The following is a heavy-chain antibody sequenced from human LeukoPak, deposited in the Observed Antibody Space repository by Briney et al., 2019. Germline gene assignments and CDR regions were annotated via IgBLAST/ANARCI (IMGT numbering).Heavy chain of an antibody. CDR1: GFTFSSYS. V-gene: IGHV3-21*01. Sequence: GVLRLSCAASGFTFSSYSMNWVRQAPGKGLEWVSSISSSYIYYADSVKGRFTISRDNAKNSLYLQMNSLRAEDTAVYYCASGVGSGSYDYWGQGTLVTVSS. CDR2: ISSSYI. D-gene: IGHD3-10*01. J-gene: IGHJ4*02. CDR3: ASGVGSGSYDY.